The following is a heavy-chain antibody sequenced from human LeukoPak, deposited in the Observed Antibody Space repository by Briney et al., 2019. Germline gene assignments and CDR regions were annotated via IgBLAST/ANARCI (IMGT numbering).Heavy chain of an antibody. CDR3: AKGGIAAWFDP. V-gene: IGHV3-23*01. D-gene: IGHD6-13*01. J-gene: IGHJ5*02. CDR2: ISGSGHST. Sequence: GGSLRLSCAASGFTFSNYVMTWVRQAPGKGLEWVSSISGSGHSTPCADSVRGRFTISRDNSKNTLHLHMSSLRAEDAAVYYCAKGGIAAWFDPWGQGTLVTVSS. CDR1: GFTFSNYV.